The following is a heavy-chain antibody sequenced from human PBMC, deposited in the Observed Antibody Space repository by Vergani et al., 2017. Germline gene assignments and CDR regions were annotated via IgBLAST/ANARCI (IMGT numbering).Heavy chain of an antibody. V-gene: IGHV4-61*08. CDR2: MYHSGST. Sequence: QVQLQESGPGLVKPSQTLSLTCTVSGGSISSGDYYWSWIRQPPGKGLEWIGYMYHSGSTNYNPSLETRVTISGDTSKNQFSLTLTSVTAADTAVYYCASDTHSGQRADRWGQGILVTVTS. CDR3: ASDTHSGQRADR. J-gene: IGHJ5*02. D-gene: IGHD6-19*01. CDR1: GGSISSGDYY.